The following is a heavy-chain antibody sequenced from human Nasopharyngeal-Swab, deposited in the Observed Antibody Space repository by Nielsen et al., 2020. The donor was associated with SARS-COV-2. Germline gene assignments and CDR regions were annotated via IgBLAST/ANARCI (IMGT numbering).Heavy chain of an antibody. Sequence: ASVKVSCKASGYTFTGYGMSWVRQAPGRGLEWMGRIRMYNGKTHYAQKFQGRVTMSTDTSTNTAHMELKSLTSDDTAVYFCARDRSLLPAANDALDVWGQGTTVTISS. CDR3: ARDRSLLPAANDALDV. D-gene: IGHD6-13*01. CDR2: IRMYNGKT. CDR1: GYTFTGYG. J-gene: IGHJ3*01. V-gene: IGHV1-18*01.